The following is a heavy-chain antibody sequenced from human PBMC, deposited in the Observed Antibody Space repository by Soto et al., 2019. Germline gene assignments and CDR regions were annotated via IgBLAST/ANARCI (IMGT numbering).Heavy chain of an antibody. CDR1: GFTFSSYA. J-gene: IGHJ6*02. Sequence: GGSLRLSCAASGFTFSSYAMHWVRQAPGKGLEWVAVISYDGSNKYYADSVKGRFTISRDNSKNTLYLQMNSLRAEDTAVYYCARGQLWLQDYYGMDVWGQGTTVTVSS. CDR3: ARGQLWLQDYYGMDV. D-gene: IGHD5-18*01. CDR2: ISYDGSNK. V-gene: IGHV3-30-3*01.